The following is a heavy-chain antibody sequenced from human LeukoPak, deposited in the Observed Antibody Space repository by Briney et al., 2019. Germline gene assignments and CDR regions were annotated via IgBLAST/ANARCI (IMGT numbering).Heavy chain of an antibody. Sequence: PGRSLRLSCAASGFTFSSYGMHWVRQAPGKGLEWVAVISYDGSNKYYADSVKGRFTISRDNSKNTLYLQMNSLRAEDTAVYYCARSRYSYGVYFDYWGQGTLVTVSS. V-gene: IGHV3-30*03. J-gene: IGHJ4*02. CDR3: ARSRYSYGVYFDY. CDR2: ISYDGSNK. D-gene: IGHD5-18*01. CDR1: GFTFSSYG.